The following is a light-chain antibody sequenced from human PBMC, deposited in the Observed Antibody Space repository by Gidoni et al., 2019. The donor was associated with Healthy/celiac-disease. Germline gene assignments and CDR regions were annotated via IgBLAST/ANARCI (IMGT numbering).Light chain of an antibody. V-gene: IGLV7-46*01. CDR1: TGAVTSGHY. J-gene: IGLJ2*01. CDR3: LLSYSGARPVV. CDR2: DTS. Sequence: QAVVPQEPSLTVSPGGTVTLTCRSSTGAVTSGHYPYCFQHKPGQAPRTLIYDTSNKHSWTPARFSGSLLGGKAALTLSGAQPEDEAEYYCLLSYSGARPVVFGGGTKLTVL.